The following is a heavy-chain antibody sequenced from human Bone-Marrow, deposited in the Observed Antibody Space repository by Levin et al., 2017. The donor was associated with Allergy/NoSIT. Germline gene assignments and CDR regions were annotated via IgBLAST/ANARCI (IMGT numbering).Heavy chain of an antibody. D-gene: IGHD2-15*01. CDR1: GFILSNYG. V-gene: IGHV3-23*01. CDR2: VTTTGGST. CDR3: LPFCGRGSCSPGAFDY. Sequence: GGSLRLSCAASGFILSNYGMSWVRQAPGKGLEWVSGVTTTGGSTYYADSVKGRFTISRDNSKNMVYLHMNSLRGEDTAVYFCLPFCGRGSCSPGAFDYWGQGTLVTVSS. J-gene: IGHJ4*02.